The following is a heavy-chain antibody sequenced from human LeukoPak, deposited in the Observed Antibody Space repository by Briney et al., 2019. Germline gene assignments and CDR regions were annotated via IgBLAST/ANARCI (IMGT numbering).Heavy chain of an antibody. CDR2: IHHSGST. Sequence: PSETPSLTCAMYGGSFSGYYWSWIRQPPGKGLEWIGEIHHSGSTNYNPSLKSRVTISVDTSKKQFSLKLSSVTAADTAVYYCARKGGGQLVNTRRWFDPWGQGTLVTVSS. V-gene: IGHV4-34*01. CDR3: ARKGGGQLVNTRRWFDP. CDR1: GGSFSGYY. J-gene: IGHJ5*02. D-gene: IGHD6-13*01.